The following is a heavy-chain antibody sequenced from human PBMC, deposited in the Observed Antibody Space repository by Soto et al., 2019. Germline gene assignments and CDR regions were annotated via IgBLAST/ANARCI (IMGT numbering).Heavy chain of an antibody. D-gene: IGHD2-21*02. V-gene: IGHV1-18*01. CDR2: VSVHSGDT. Sequence: GASVKVSCKASGYTFSSFGISWVRQAPGQGLEWVGWVSVHSGDTSSAQNFQGRFTISRDNSKNTLYLQMKSLRAEDTAVYYCAKDTPVVTFIFDYWGQGTLVTVSS. J-gene: IGHJ4*02. CDR3: AKDTPVVTFIFDY. CDR1: GYTFSSFG.